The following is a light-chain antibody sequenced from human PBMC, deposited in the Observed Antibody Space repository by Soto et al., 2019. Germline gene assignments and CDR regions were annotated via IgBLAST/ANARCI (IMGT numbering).Light chain of an antibody. CDR2: DAS. Sequence: EIVLTQSPGTLSLSPGERATLSCRASQSVTSSSLAWYQQKPGQAPRLLIYDASNRATGIPDRFSGSGSGTDFTLTISRLEPEDFAVYYCQQYGSSPRTFGRGTKVDIK. V-gene: IGKV3-20*01. CDR3: QQYGSSPRT. J-gene: IGKJ1*01. CDR1: QSVTSSS.